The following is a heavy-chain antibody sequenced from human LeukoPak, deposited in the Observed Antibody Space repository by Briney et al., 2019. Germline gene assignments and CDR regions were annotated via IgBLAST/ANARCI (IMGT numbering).Heavy chain of an antibody. J-gene: IGHJ4*02. V-gene: IGHV2-70*11. CDR3: PRSPYDILTGYFDY. D-gene: IGHD3-9*01. CDR1: GFSLSTRGMC. Sequence: ESGPTLVNPTQTLTLTCTFSGFSLSTRGMCVSWIRQPPGKALEWLARIDWDDDKYYSTSLKTRLTISKDTSKSQVVLTMTNMDPVDTATYYCPRSPYDILTGYFDYWGQGTLVTVSS. CDR2: IDWDDDK.